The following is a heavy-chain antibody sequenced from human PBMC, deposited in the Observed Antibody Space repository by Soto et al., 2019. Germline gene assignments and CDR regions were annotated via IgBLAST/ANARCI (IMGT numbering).Heavy chain of an antibody. D-gene: IGHD6-19*01. CDR3: ARSAVAEGMDV. J-gene: IGHJ6*02. CDR1: GGSISSGDYY. V-gene: IGHV4-30-4*01. CDR2: IYYSRRP. Sequence: SETLALTCTVSGGSISSGDYYWSWTPQPPGTGLQSIGYIYYSRRPYHNPSPTSRVTTSLDTSKNPFPLKLTSVTAADTAVYYCARSAVAEGMDVWRQGTTVTVSS.